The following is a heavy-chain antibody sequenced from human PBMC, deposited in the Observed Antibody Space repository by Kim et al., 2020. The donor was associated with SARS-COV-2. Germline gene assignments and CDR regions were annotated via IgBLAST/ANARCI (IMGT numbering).Heavy chain of an antibody. V-gene: IGHV3-23*01. CDR2: ISGSGGST. CDR1: GFTFSSYA. CDR3: ATTGIQLWLLPSKNEYFQH. D-gene: IGHD5-18*01. J-gene: IGHJ1*01. Sequence: GGSLRLSCAASGFTFSSYAMSWVRQAPGKGLEWVSAISGSGGSTYYADSVKGRFTISRDNSKNTLYLQMNSLRAEDTAVYYCATTGIQLWLLPSKNEYFQHWGQGTLVTVSS.